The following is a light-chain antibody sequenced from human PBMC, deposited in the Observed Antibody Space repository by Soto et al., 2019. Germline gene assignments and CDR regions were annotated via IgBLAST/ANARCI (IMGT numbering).Light chain of an antibody. CDR1: ISDVGTYTY. CDR2: DVI. J-gene: IGLJ1*01. CDR3: CSYAGSYTHV. V-gene: IGLV2-11*01. Sequence: QSPLTQPRSVSGSPGQSFTTSCTGTISDVGTYTYVSWYQQHPGKAPKLIIYDVIKRPSGVPDRFSGSKSGNTASLTISGLQAEDEADYYRCSYAGSYTHVFGTGTKVTVL.